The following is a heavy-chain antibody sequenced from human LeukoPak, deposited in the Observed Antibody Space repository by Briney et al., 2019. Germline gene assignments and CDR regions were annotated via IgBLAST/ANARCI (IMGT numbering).Heavy chain of an antibody. CDR2: IYYSGST. V-gene: IGHV4-59*01. Sequence: NPSETLSLTCTVSGGSISSYYWSWIRQPPGKGLEWIGYIYYSGSTNYNPSLKSRVTISVDTSKNQFSLKLSSVTAADTAVYYCARESIWYFDLWGRGTLVTVSS. D-gene: IGHD6-6*01. CDR3: ARESIWYFDL. CDR1: GGSISSYY. J-gene: IGHJ2*01.